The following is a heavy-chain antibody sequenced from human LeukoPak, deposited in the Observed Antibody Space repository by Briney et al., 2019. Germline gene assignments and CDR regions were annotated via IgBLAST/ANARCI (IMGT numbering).Heavy chain of an antibody. CDR1: GGSFSGYY. V-gene: IGHV4-34*01. J-gene: IGHJ3*02. CDR2: INHSGST. CDR3: ARDRRLLWFGELSGNDAFDI. Sequence: SETLSLTCAAYGGSFSGYYWSWIRQPPGKGLEWIGEINHSGSTNYNPSLKSRVTISVDTSKNQFSLKLSSVTAADTAVYYCARDRRLLWFGELSGNDAFDIWGQGTMVTVSS. D-gene: IGHD3-10*01.